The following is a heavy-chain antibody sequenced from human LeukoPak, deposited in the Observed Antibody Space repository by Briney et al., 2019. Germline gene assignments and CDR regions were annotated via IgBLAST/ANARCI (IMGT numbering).Heavy chain of an antibody. D-gene: IGHD3-22*01. V-gene: IGHV1-69*13. J-gene: IGHJ4*02. CDR3: AREMPVSSYDSSGYYIDY. CDR2: IIPIFGTA. CDR1: GGTFSSYA. Sequence: SVKVSCKASGGTFSSYATSWVRQAPGQGLEWMGGIIPIFGTANYAQKFQGRVTITADESTSTAYMELSSLRSEDTAVYYCAREMPVSSYDSSGYYIDYWGQGTLVTVSS.